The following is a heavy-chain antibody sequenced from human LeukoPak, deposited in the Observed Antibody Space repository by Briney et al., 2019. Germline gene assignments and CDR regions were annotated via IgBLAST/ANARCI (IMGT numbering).Heavy chain of an antibody. CDR1: GGSISSSSAY. CDR3: VSPRGFGYGYFDY. D-gene: IGHD5-18*01. J-gene: IGHJ4*02. Sequence: TASETLSLTCTVSGGSISSSSAYWGWIRQPPGKGLEWIGSIYYSKNTYYNPSLKSRVTISADTSKNQFSLTLGSVSATDTAVYYCVSPRGFGYGYFDYWGQGTLVTVSS. CDR2: IYYSKNT. V-gene: IGHV4-39*01.